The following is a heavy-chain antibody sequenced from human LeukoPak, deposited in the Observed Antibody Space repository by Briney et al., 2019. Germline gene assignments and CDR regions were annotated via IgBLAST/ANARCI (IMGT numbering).Heavy chain of an antibody. CDR1: GFTFSSYA. D-gene: IGHD2-2*01. J-gene: IGHJ3*02. CDR3: ARDAAANAFDI. Sequence: GGSLRLSCAVSGFTFSSYAMHWVRQAPGKGLEWVAVISDDGSKKYYADSVQGRYTISRDNSNNTVYLQMNSLRIEDTAVYYCARDAAANAFDIWGQGTMVTVSS. V-gene: IGHV3-30-3*01. CDR2: ISDDGSKK.